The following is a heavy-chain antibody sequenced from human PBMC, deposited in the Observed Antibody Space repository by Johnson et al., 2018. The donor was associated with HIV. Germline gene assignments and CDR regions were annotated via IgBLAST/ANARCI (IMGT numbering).Heavy chain of an antibody. CDR1: GFTFDDYA. D-gene: IGHD3-22*01. Sequence: VQLVESGGGLVKPGGSLRLSCAASGFTFDDYAMHWVRQAPGKGLEWVSLIRWDGGSTYYADSMKGRFTISRDNSKNTLYWQMNSLRAEDTAVYYCAKAEGESRGAFDIWGQGTMVTVSS. CDR3: AKAEGESRGAFDI. V-gene: IGHV3-43D*03. J-gene: IGHJ3*02. CDR2: IRWDGGST.